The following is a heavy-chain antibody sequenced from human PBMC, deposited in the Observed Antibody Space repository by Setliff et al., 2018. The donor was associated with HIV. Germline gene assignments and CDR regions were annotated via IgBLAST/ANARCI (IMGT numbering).Heavy chain of an antibody. Sequence: SVKVSCKASGDSFSTYLISWVRQAPGQGLEWMGGIIPILGTADYAQKFQGRVTITADKSTSTAYMELSSLRSEDTAVYYCARGQEMYLMVTMLGGYYYYYGMDVWGQGTTVTVSS. CDR3: ARGQEMYLMVTMLGGYYYYYGMDV. CDR2: IIPILGTA. J-gene: IGHJ6*02. CDR1: GDSFSTYL. D-gene: IGHD3-10*02. V-gene: IGHV1-69*10.